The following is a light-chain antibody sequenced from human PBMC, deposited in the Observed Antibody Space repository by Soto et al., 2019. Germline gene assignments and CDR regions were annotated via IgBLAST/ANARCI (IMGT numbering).Light chain of an antibody. CDR3: QEYNNWAPFMYT. J-gene: IGKJ2*01. CDR2: GAS. CDR1: QSISTY. Sequence: EIVMTQSPATLSVSPGERATLSCRASQSISTYLAWYQHKPGQAPRLLIYGASIRATGIPTRFSGSGSGTEFTLTISSPQSEDFAVYYCQEYNNWAPFMYTFGQGTKLEI. V-gene: IGKV3-15*01.